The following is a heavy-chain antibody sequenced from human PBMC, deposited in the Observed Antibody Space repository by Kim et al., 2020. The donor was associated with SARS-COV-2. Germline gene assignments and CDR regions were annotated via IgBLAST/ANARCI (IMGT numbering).Heavy chain of an antibody. CDR2: IRSKANSYAT. CDR3: TRHSNGPYYYYYGMDV. CDR1: GFTFSGSA. D-gene: IGHD6-19*01. Sequence: GGSLRLSCAASGFTFSGSAMHWVRQASGKGLEWVGRIRSKANSYATAYAASVKGRFTISRDDSKNTAYLQMNSLKTEDTAVYYCTRHSNGPYYYYYGMDVWGQGTTVTVSS. J-gene: IGHJ6*02. V-gene: IGHV3-73*01.